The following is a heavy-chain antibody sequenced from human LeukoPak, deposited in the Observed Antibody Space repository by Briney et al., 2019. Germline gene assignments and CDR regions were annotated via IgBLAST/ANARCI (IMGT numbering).Heavy chain of an antibody. CDR2: ISAYNGNT. J-gene: IGHJ6*03. V-gene: IGHV1-18*01. CDR3: ARVRYYGSGAMDV. CDR1: GYTFTSYG. Sequence: ASVTVSCKASGYTFTSYGISWVRQAPGQGLEWMGWISAYNGNTNYAQKVQGRVTMTTDTSTSTAYMELRSLRSEDTAVYYCARVRYYGSGAMDVWGKGTSVTISS. D-gene: IGHD3-10*01.